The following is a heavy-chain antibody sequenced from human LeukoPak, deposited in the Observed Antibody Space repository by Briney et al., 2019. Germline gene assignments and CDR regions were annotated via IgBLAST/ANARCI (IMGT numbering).Heavy chain of an antibody. Sequence: SETPSLTCTVSGGSISSYYWSWIRQPPGKGREWSGYIYDSGSTNHNPSLQSRVTIPVDTSKNQFSLKLSSVTAADTAVYYCPRTFRDGHNSNVYNWFDPWGQGTLVTVSS. CDR1: GGSISSYY. J-gene: IGHJ5*02. CDR3: PRTFRDGHNSNVYNWFDP. CDR2: IYDSGST. V-gene: IGHV4-59*01. D-gene: IGHD5-24*01.